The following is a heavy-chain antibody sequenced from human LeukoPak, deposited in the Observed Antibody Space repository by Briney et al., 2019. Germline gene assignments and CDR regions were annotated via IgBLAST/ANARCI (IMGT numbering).Heavy chain of an antibody. D-gene: IGHD6-13*01. CDR3: ARDAAAGIGYYYYYMDV. CDR1: GFTFSSYG. J-gene: IGHJ6*03. V-gene: IGHV3-30*03. CDR2: ISYDGSNK. Sequence: PGGSLRLSCAASGFTFSSYGMHWVRQAPGKGLEWVAVISYDGSNKYYADSVKGRFTISRDNSKNTLYLQMNSLRAEDTAVYYCARDAAAGIGYYYYYMDVWGKGTTVTVSS.